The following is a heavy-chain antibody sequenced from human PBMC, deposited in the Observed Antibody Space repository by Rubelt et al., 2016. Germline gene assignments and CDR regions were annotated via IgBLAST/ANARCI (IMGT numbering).Heavy chain of an antibody. V-gene: IGHV4-34*01. CDR1: GGSFSAYY. J-gene: IGHJ4*02. CDR2: INHSGST. CDR3: ARGRNPDY. Sequence: VQLQQWGAGLLKPSETLSLTCAVSGGSFSAYYWSWIRQPPRQGLEWIGEINHSGSTNYNPSLKNRVTISVDTSKNQFALKLSSVTAADTAVYYCARGRNPDYWGQGTLVTVSS. D-gene: IGHD1-14*01.